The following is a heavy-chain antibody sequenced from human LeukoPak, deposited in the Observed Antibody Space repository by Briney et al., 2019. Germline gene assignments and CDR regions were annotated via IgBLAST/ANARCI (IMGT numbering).Heavy chain of an antibody. V-gene: IGHV3-23*01. Sequence: PGGSLRLSCAASGFTFSSYEMNWVRQAPGKGLEWVSAISGSGGSTYYADSVKGRFTISRDNSKNTLYLQMNSLRAEDTAVYYCAKDGHVGFDTAMVLYYYYMNVWGKGTTVTVSS. CDR2: ISGSGGST. CDR1: GFTFSSYE. CDR3: AKDGHVGFDTAMVLYYYYMNV. D-gene: IGHD5-18*01. J-gene: IGHJ6*03.